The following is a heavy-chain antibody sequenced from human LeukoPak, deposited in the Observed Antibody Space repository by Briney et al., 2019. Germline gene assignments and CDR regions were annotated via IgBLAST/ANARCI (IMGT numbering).Heavy chain of an antibody. CDR2: IYSGGST. Sequence: GGSLRLSCAASGFTVSSNYMSWVRQAPGKGLEWVSVIYSGGSTYYADSVKGRFTISRDNSKNSLYLHINSLRLDDTAVYYCAREFGGMDVWGQGTSIIVSS. CDR1: GFTVSSNY. CDR3: AREFGGMDV. J-gene: IGHJ6*02. V-gene: IGHV3-66*01. D-gene: IGHD3-10*01.